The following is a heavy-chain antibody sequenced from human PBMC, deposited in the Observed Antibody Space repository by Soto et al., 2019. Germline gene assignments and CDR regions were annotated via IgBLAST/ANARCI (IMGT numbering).Heavy chain of an antibody. V-gene: IGHV3-11*01. CDR3: HHHYYDSSGSVDY. CDR2: ISSSGSTI. Sequence: QVQLVESGGGLVKPGGSLRLSCAASGFTFSDYYMSWIRQAPGKGLEWVSYISSSGSTIYYADSVKGRFTISRDNGKNSLDRQMNSLRAEDTAVYYCHHHYYDSSGSVDYWGQGTLVTVSS. CDR1: GFTFSDYY. D-gene: IGHD3-22*01. J-gene: IGHJ4*02.